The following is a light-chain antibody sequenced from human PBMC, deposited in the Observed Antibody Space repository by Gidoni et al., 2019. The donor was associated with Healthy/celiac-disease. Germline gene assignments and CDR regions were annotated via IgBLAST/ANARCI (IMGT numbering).Light chain of an antibody. V-gene: IGKV3-11*01. CDR3: QQRSNWSPYT. Sequence: EIVLTQSPATLSLSPGERATLSCRASQSVSSHLAWYQQKPGQAPRLLIFDTSNRATGIPARFSGSGSGTDFTLTISFLEPEDFAVYYCQQRSNWSPYTFGQXTKLEI. CDR2: DTS. CDR1: QSVSSH. J-gene: IGKJ2*01.